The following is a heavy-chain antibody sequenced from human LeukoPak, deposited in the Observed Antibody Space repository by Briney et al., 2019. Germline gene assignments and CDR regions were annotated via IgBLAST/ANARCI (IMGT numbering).Heavy chain of an antibody. D-gene: IGHD5-12*01. CDR3: AKTSRANSAYDSPFDF. CDR1: GFTFSSSA. V-gene: IGHV3-23*01. J-gene: IGHJ4*02. Sequence: GGSLRLSCAASGFTFSSSAMSWVRQAPGKGLEWVSAISGSGGSTYYADSVKGRFTISRDNSKNTLYLQMNSLRAEDTAIYYCAKTSRANSAYDSPFDFWGQGTLVTVSS. CDR2: ISGSGGST.